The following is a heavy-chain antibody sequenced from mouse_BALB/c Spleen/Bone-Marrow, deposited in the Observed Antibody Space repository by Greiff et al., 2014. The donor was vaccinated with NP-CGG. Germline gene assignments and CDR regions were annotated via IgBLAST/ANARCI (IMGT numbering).Heavy chain of an antibody. CDR1: GFNIKDTY. Sequence: EVKLQESGAELVKPGASVKLSCTASGFNIKDTYMHWVKQRPEQGLEWIGRIDPANGNTKYVPTFQGKATITADTSSNTAYLQLSSPTSEDTAVYYCASSGNYEGGAMDYWGQGISVTVSS. CDR2: IDPANGNT. D-gene: IGHD2-1*01. CDR3: ASSGNYEGGAMDY. J-gene: IGHJ4*01. V-gene: IGHV14-3*02.